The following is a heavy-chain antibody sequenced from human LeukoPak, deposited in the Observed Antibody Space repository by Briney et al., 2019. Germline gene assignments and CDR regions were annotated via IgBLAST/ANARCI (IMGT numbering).Heavy chain of an antibody. CDR2: IYPGDSDT. D-gene: IGHD2-2*01. CDR1: GYSFTSYW. J-gene: IGHJ4*02. Sequence: GESLKISCKGSGYSFTSYWIGWVRQMPGKGLEWMGIIYPGDSDTRYSPSFQGQVTISADKSISTAYLQWSSLKASDTAMYYCARRYCSSTSCYVNSCYFDYWGQGTLVTVSS. CDR3: ARRYCSSTSCYVNSCYFDY. V-gene: IGHV5-51*01.